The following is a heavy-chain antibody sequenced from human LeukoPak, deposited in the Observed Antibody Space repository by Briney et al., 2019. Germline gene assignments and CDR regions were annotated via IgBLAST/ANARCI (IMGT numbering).Heavy chain of an antibody. CDR1: GFTFSSHA. Sequence: GGSLRLSCAASGFTFSSHAMNWVRQAPGKGLEWVSSIGGIGASTYYADSVKGRFTISRDNSKNTLYLQMNSLRAEDTALYYCAKAAYGDYVNWFDPWGQGILVIVSS. D-gene: IGHD4-17*01. CDR2: IGGIGAST. V-gene: IGHV3-23*01. J-gene: IGHJ5*02. CDR3: AKAAYGDYVNWFDP.